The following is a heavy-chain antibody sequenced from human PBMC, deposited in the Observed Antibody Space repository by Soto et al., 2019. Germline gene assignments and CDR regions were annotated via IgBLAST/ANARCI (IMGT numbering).Heavy chain of an antibody. J-gene: IGHJ3*01. CDR2: IGGTDGDSDGVP. D-gene: IGHD7-27*01. CDR3: VKRGRNWGAFDF. V-gene: IGHV3-23*01. CDR1: GFILNNYA. Sequence: VQLLESGGDLVQPGGSLRLSCVASGFILNNYAMGWVRQAPGKGLEWVSTIGGTDGDSDGVPWYEDSVKGRFTISRDTYANILFLNMDNLRAEDSALYYWVKRGRNWGAFDFWGQGTTVVVSS.